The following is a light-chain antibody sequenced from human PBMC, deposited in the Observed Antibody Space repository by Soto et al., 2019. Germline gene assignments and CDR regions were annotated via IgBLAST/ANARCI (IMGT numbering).Light chain of an antibody. Sequence: QSALTQPASVSGSPGQSITISCTGTSSDVDSYNYVSWYQQHPGKAPKLIISEVTNRPSGVSARFSGSKSGITASLTISGLQAEDEADYYCSSYTTTNTCVFGTGTKLTVL. CDR3: SSYTTTNTCV. V-gene: IGLV2-14*01. CDR2: EVT. J-gene: IGLJ1*01. CDR1: SSDVDSYNY.